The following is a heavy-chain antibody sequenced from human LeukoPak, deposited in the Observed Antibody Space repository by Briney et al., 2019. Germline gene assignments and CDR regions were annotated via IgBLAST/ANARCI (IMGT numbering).Heavy chain of an antibody. CDR3: ARLPTGYPNWFDP. D-gene: IGHD3-9*01. Sequence: PSQTLSLTCAVSGGSISSGGYSWSWIRQPPGKGLEWIGYIYHSGSTYYNPSLKSRVTISVDTSKNQFFLKLSSVTAADTAVYYCARLPTGYPNWFDPWGQGSLVTVSS. V-gene: IGHV4-30-2*03. CDR2: IYHSGST. CDR1: GGSISSGGYS. J-gene: IGHJ5*02.